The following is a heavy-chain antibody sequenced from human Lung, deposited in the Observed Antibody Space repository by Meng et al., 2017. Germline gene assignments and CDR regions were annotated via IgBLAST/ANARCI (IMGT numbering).Heavy chain of an antibody. Sequence: LVESGGVLVQPGGSLRLSCAASGFSVSHNYMSWVRQAPGKGLEWVSVIYSGGNTYYADSVKGRFTISRDNSKNTVFLQINSLRAEDTAVYYCARSPIDKYDLSALPLDYWGQGTLVTVSS. V-gene: IGHV3-66*02. CDR3: ARSPIDKYDLSALPLDY. D-gene: IGHD3-22*01. J-gene: IGHJ4*02. CDR2: IYSGGNT. CDR1: GFSVSHNY.